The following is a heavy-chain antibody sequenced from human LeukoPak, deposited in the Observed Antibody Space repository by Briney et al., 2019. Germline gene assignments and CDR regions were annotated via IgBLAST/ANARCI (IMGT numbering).Heavy chain of an antibody. V-gene: IGHV1-8*01. J-gene: IGHJ5*02. CDR3: ARPLRGLNWFDP. Sequence: ASVKVSCKASGHTFTSYDINWVRQATGQGLEWMGWMNPNSGNTGYAQKFQGRVTMTRNTSISTAYMELSSLRSEDTAVYYCARPLRGLNWFDPWGQGTLVTVSS. CDR1: GHTFTSYD. D-gene: IGHD4-17*01. CDR2: MNPNSGNT.